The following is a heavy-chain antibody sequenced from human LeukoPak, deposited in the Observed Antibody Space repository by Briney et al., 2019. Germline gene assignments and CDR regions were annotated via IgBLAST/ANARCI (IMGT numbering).Heavy chain of an antibody. J-gene: IGHJ4*02. CDR1: GFTFSSYA. V-gene: IGHV3-30-3*01. CDR2: ISNDGSNK. D-gene: IGHD2-8*01. Sequence: RSLRLSCAASGFTFSSYAMHWVRQAPGKGLEWVAVISNDGSNKYYADSVKGRFTISRDNSKNTLYLQMNSLRAEDTAVYYCARDYCTNGVCYDYWGQGTLVTVSS. CDR3: ARDYCTNGVCYDY.